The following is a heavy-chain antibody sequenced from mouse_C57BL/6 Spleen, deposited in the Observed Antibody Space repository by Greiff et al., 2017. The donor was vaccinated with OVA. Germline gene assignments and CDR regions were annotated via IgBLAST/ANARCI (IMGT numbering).Heavy chain of an antibody. V-gene: IGHV1-64*01. CDR2: IHPNSGST. CDR1: GYTFTSYW. Sequence: QVQLQQSGAELVKPGASVKLSCKASGYTFTSYWMHWVKQRPGQGLEWIGMIHPNSGSTNYNEKFKSKATLTVDKSSSTAYMQLSSLTSEDSAVYYCARGTTVQENAMDYWGQGTSVTVAS. J-gene: IGHJ4*01. CDR3: ARGTTVQENAMDY. D-gene: IGHD1-1*01.